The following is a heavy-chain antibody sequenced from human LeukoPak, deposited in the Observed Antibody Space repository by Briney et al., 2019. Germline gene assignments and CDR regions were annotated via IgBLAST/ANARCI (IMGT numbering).Heavy chain of an antibody. D-gene: IGHD5-24*01. CDR2: ISYDGSNK. J-gene: IGHJ4*02. Sequence: GRSLRLSCTASGFTFSSYGMHWVRQAPGKGLEWVAVISYDGSNKYYADSVKGRFTISRDNSKNTLYLQMNSLRAEDTAVYYCAKDRRDTSGLFDYWGQGTLVTVSS. V-gene: IGHV3-30*18. CDR1: GFTFSSYG. CDR3: AKDRRDTSGLFDY.